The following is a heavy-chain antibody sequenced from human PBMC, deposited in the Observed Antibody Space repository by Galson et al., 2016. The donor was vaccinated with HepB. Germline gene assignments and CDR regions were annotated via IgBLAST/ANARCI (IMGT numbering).Heavy chain of an antibody. CDR1: GFTFSDYY. V-gene: IGHV3-11*04. Sequence: SLRLSCAASGFTFSDYYMNWIRQAPGKGLEWISYISSSGSTVYYADSVKGRFTISRDNAKNSLSLQMNSLRVEDTAVYYCARDGLGTVAAASALGNWGQGTLVTVSS. D-gene: IGHD6-25*01. CDR3: ARDGLGTVAAASALGN. J-gene: IGHJ4*02. CDR2: ISSSGSTV.